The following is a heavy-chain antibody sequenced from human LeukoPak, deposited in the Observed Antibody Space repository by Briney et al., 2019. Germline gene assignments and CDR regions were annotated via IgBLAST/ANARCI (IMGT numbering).Heavy chain of an antibody. CDR2: IRYDGSNK. V-gene: IGHV3-30*02. CDR1: GFTFSSYG. Sequence: GSLILSCGASGFTFSSYGMYWVRQAPGKGLEWVAFIRYDGSNKYYADSVKGRFTISRDNSKNTLYLQMNSLRAEDTAVYYCAKDPYYYDSSGYYHYFDYWGQGTLVTVSS. CDR3: AKDPYYYDSSGYYHYFDY. J-gene: IGHJ4*02. D-gene: IGHD3-22*01.